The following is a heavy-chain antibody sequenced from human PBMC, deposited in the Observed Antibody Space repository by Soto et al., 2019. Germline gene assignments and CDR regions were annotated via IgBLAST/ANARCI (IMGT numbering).Heavy chain of an antibody. CDR3: ARDPVVLVPDASVRDGMDV. D-gene: IGHD2-2*01. Sequence: PGGSLRLSCAASGFTFSSYWMSWVRQAPGKGLEWVANIKQDGSEKYYVDSVKGRFTISRDNAKNSLYLQMNSLRAEDTAVYYCARDPVVLVPDASVRDGMDVWGQGTTVTVSS. CDR1: GFTFSSYW. CDR2: IKQDGSEK. J-gene: IGHJ6*02. V-gene: IGHV3-7*01.